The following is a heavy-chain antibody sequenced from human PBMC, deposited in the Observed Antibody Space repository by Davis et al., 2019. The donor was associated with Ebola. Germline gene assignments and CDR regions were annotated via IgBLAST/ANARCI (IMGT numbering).Heavy chain of an antibody. D-gene: IGHD3-10*01. CDR1: GYSFTSYG. CDR2: INPSGGST. J-gene: IGHJ4*02. V-gene: IGHV1-46*01. CDR3: ASTMVQGVIEYYFDY. Sequence: ASVKVSCKASGYSFTSYGISWVRLAPAQGLEWMGIINPSGGSTSYAQKFQGRVTMTRDTSTSTVYMELSSLRSEDTAVYYCASTMVQGVIEYYFDYWGQGTLVTVSS.